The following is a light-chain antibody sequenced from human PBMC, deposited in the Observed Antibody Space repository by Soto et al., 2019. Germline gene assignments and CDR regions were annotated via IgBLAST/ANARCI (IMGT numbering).Light chain of an antibody. CDR2: DAS. V-gene: IGKV1-5*01. J-gene: IGKJ2*01. CDR3: QQHNDYSAVT. Sequence: DIQMTQSPSTLSASVGDRVIITCRASQNIGSSLAWYQHRPGKAPKLLIFDASTLQTGVPSRFSGSGFGTEFTLTITGLQPDDFATYYCQQHNDYSAVTFGQGTKLEIK. CDR1: QNIGSS.